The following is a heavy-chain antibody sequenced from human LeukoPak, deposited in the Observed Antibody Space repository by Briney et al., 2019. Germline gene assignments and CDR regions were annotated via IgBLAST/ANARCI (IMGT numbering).Heavy chain of an antibody. CDR3: ARAGGSGSLYIFNY. Sequence: SETLSLTCTVSGGSIRSGDYYWSWIRQPPGKGLEWIGYTYYSGSTYYNPSLKRRVIISVDTSKNQFSLKLNSMTAADTALYYCARAGGSGSLYIFNYWGQGTLATVSS. CDR1: GGSIRSGDYY. D-gene: IGHD3-10*01. CDR2: TYYSGST. V-gene: IGHV4-30-4*01. J-gene: IGHJ4*02.